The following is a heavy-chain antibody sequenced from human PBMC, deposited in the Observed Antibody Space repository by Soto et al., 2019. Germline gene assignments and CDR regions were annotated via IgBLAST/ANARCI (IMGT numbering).Heavy chain of an antibody. D-gene: IGHD2-15*01. J-gene: IGHJ6*02. CDR1: GGSFSGYY. Sequence: QVQLQQWGAGLLKPSETLSLTCAVYGGSFSGYYWSWIRQPPGKGLEWIGEINHSGSTNYNPSLKSRVTISVDTSKNPFSLKLSSVTAADTAVYYCARAKTLLGYCSGGSCYYNYYYYGMDVWGQGTTVTVSS. V-gene: IGHV4-34*01. CDR2: INHSGST. CDR3: ARAKTLLGYCSGGSCYYNYYYYGMDV.